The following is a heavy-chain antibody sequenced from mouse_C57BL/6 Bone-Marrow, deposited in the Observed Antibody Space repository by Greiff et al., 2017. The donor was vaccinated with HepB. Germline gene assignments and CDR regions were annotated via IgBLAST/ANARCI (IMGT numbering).Heavy chain of an antibody. CDR1: GYTFTDYE. CDR3: TTPFAY. V-gene: IGHV1-15*01. Sequence: VQLQQSGAELVRPGALVTLSCKASGYTFTDYEMHWVKQTPVHGLEWIGAIDPETGGTAYNQKFKGKAILTADKSSSTAYMELRSLTSEDSAVYYCTTPFAYWGQGTLVTVSA. CDR2: IDPETGGT. J-gene: IGHJ3*01.